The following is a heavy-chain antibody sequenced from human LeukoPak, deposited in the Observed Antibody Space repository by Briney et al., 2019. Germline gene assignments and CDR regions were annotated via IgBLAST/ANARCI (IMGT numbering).Heavy chain of an antibody. J-gene: IGHJ1*01. V-gene: IGHV4-38-2*02. CDR1: GYSISSGYY. CDR3: ARDGGSGSPIQH. CDR2: IYHSGST. Sequence: SETLSLTCTVSGYSISSGYYWGWIRQPPGKGLEWIGSIYHSGSTNYNPSPKSRVTMSVDTSKNEFSLQLSSVTAADTAVYYCARDGGSGSPIQHWGQGTLVTVSS. D-gene: IGHD3-10*01.